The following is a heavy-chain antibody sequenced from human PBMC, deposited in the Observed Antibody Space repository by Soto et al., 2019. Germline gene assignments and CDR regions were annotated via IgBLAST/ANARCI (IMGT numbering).Heavy chain of an antibody. Sequence: GASVKVSCKASGGTFSSYAISWVRQAPGQGLEWMGGIIPIFGTANYAQKFQGRVTITADKSTSTAYMELSSLRSEDTAVYYCARWLSRTTPWAYYYYGMDVWGQGTTVTVSS. D-gene: IGHD1-1*01. CDR1: GGTFSSYA. CDR2: IIPIFGTA. V-gene: IGHV1-69*06. CDR3: ARWLSRTTPWAYYYYGMDV. J-gene: IGHJ6*02.